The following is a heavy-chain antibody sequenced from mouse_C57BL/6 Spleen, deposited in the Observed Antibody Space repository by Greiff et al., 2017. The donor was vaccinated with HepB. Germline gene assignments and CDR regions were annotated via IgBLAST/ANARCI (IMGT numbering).Heavy chain of an antibody. Sequence: VQLQQSGAELVKPGASVKLSCKASGYTFTSYWMHWVKQRPGQGLEWIGMIHPNSGSTNYNEKFKSKATLTVDKSSSTAYMQLSSLTSEDSAVYYCAIYGNYEGYYAMDYWGQGTSVTVSS. CDR1: GYTFTSYW. CDR3: AIYGNYEGYYAMDY. D-gene: IGHD2-1*01. CDR2: IHPNSGST. V-gene: IGHV1-64*01. J-gene: IGHJ4*01.